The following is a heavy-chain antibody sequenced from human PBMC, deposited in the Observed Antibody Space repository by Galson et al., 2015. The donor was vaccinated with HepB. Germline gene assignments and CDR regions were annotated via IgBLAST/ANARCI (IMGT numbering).Heavy chain of an antibody. V-gene: IGHV3-30*02. CDR3: AKAGSSWHRGIDY. Sequence: SLRLSCAASGFTFSSSGMHWVRQAPGKGLEWVAFIRYDGSNKYYADSVKGRFTISRDKSKNTLYLQMNSLRAEDKAVYYCAKAGSSWHRGIDYWGQGTLVTVSS. CDR2: IRYDGSNK. D-gene: IGHD6-13*01. CDR1: GFTFSSSG. J-gene: IGHJ4*02.